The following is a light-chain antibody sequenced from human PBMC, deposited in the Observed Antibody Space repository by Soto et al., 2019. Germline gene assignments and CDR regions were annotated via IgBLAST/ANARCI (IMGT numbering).Light chain of an antibody. CDR3: QQYGSSPFT. Sequence: EIVLTHSPGTLSLSPCERATLSRSAGQSVSGSYLAWYQQKPGQAPRLLIYGASSRATGIPDRFSGSGSGTDFTLTISRLEPEDFAVYYCQQYGSSPFTFGPGTKVDNK. J-gene: IGKJ3*01. V-gene: IGKV3-20*01. CDR2: GAS. CDR1: QSVSGSY.